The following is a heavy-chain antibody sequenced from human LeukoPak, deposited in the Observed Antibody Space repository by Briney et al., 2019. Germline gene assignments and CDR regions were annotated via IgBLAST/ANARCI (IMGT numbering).Heavy chain of an antibody. D-gene: IGHD1-26*01. CDR1: GFTFSSYA. CDR2: ISSNGGST. Sequence: GGSLRLSCAASGFTFSSYAMHWVRQAPGKGLEYVSAISSNGGSTYYANSVKGRFTISRDNSKNTLYLQMGSLRAEDMAVYYCARVGATNAFDIWGQGTMVAVSS. CDR3: ARVGATNAFDI. V-gene: IGHV3-64*01. J-gene: IGHJ3*02.